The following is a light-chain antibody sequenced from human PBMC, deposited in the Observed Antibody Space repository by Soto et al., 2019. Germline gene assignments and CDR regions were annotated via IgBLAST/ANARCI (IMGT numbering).Light chain of an antibody. V-gene: IGKV3-11*01. CDR1: QSVSSY. J-gene: IGKJ5*01. CDR2: DVS. CDR3: QLGVT. Sequence: EIVLTQSPATLSLSPGERATLSCRASQSVSSYLAWYQQSVGQAPRLLIYDVSNRATGIPARFSGSGSGTDFTFTISSLEPEDFAVYYCQLGVTFGQGTRLQIK.